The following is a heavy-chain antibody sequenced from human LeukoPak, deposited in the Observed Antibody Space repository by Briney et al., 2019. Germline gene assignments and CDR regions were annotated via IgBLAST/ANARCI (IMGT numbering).Heavy chain of an antibody. J-gene: IGHJ4*02. D-gene: IGHD2-2*01. CDR3: ARIWLGYCSSTSCQAVIDY. V-gene: IGHV4-59*08. CDR1: GGSLSSYY. Sequence: SETLSLTCTVSGGSLSSYYWSWVRQPPGKGLEWSGYIYYSGSTNYNPSLKSRVTVSVDTSKNQFSLKLSSVTAADTAVYYCARIWLGYCSSTSCQAVIDYWGQGTLVTVSS. CDR2: IYYSGST.